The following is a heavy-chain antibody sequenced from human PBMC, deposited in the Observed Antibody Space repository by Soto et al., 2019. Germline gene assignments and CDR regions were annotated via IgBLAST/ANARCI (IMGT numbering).Heavy chain of an antibody. D-gene: IGHD1-1*01. Sequence: SCSGSGFIFRNYSMHWVRESPGKGLMWVSRINDYGDRINYADSVEGRFTISRDDAKSELYLKMNNLRADDTAVYYCTRGGLEPFDYWGQGALVTVSS. V-gene: IGHV3-74*01. J-gene: IGHJ4*02. CDR2: INDYGDRI. CDR1: GFIFRNYS. CDR3: TRGGLEPFDY.